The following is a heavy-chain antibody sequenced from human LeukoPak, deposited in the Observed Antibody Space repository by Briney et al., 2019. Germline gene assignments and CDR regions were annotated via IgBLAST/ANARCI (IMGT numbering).Heavy chain of an antibody. Sequence: SETLSLTCTVSGGSISSGSYYWSWIRQPAGKGLEWIGRIYTSGSTNCNPSLKSRVTISVDTSKNQFSLKLSSVTAADTAVYYCAGMSSGWSLGYFDYWGQGTLVTVSS. CDR2: IYTSGST. J-gene: IGHJ4*02. CDR1: GGSISSGSYY. CDR3: AGMSSGWSLGYFDY. D-gene: IGHD6-19*01. V-gene: IGHV4-61*02.